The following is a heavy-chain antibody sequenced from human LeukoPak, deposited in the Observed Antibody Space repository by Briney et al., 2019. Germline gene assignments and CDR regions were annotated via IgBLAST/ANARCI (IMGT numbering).Heavy chain of an antibody. V-gene: IGHV1-18*01. CDR3: ARDLYTDLNMITFGGAASGI. D-gene: IGHD3-16*01. J-gene: IGHJ3*02. CDR2: ISAYNGNT. CDR1: GYTFTSYG. Sequence: GASVKVSCKASGYTFTSYGISWVRQAPGQGLEWMGWISAYNGNTNYAQKLQGRVTMTTDTSTSTAYMELRSLRSDDTAVYYCARDLYTDLNMITFGGAASGIWGQGTMVTVSS.